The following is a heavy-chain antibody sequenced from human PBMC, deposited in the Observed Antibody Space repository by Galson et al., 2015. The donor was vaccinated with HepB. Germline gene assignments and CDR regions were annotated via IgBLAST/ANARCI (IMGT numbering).Heavy chain of an antibody. CDR2: IIPIFGTA. J-gene: IGHJ6*02. V-gene: IGHV1-69*06. CDR3: ARARWVYYYDSRGGMDV. Sequence: SVKVSCKASGGTFSSYAISWVRQAPGQGLEWMGGIIPIFGTANYAQKFQGRVTITADKSTSTAYMELSSLRSEDTAVYYCARARWVYYYDSRGGMDVWGQGTTVTVSS. D-gene: IGHD3-22*01. CDR1: GGTFSSYA.